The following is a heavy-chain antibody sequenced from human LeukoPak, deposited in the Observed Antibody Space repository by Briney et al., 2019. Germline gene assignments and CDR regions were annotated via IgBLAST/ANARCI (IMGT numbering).Heavy chain of an antibody. CDR2: ISSSSSYI. D-gene: IGHD6-13*01. Sequence: GGSLRLSCAASGFTFSSYTMNWVRRAPGKGLEWVSSISSSSSYIYYADSVKGRFTISRDNAKNSLYLQMNSLRAEDTAVYYCARAMTSSSPRAFDIWGQGTMVTVSS. J-gene: IGHJ3*02. CDR3: ARAMTSSSPRAFDI. CDR1: GFTFSSYT. V-gene: IGHV3-21*01.